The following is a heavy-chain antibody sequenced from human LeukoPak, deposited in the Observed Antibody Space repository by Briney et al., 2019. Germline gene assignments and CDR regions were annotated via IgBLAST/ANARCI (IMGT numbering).Heavy chain of an antibody. J-gene: IGHJ4*02. CDR1: GFTFDNYA. V-gene: IGHV3-9*01. Sequence: PGGSLRPSCAASGFTFDNYAMHWVRQAPGKGLEWLSIISWNSGYIGYADSAKGRFTISRDNAKKSLDLQMNSLRAEDTAFYYCAKVRGTYSSGYFFDYWGQGTLVTVSS. D-gene: IGHD6-19*01. CDR3: AKVRGTYSSGYFFDY. CDR2: ISWNSGYI.